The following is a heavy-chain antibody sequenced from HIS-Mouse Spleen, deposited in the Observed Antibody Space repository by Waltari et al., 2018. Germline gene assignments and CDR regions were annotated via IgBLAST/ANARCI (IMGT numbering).Heavy chain of an antibody. CDR2: ISYDGSNK. J-gene: IGHJ4*02. CDR1: GFTFSSYA. Sequence: QVQLVESGGGVVQPGRSLRLSCAASGFTFSSYAMHWVRQAPGKGLEWVAVISYDGSNKYYADSVKGRFTISRDNSKNTLYLQMNSLRAEDTAVYYCARDPHDYGDYVDYWGQGTLVTVSS. D-gene: IGHD4-17*01. CDR3: ARDPHDYGDYVDY. V-gene: IGHV3-30*04.